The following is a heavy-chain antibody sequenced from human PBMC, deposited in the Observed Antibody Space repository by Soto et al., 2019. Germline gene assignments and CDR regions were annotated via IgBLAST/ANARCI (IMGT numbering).Heavy chain of an antibody. CDR2: IYYSGST. J-gene: IGHJ5*02. CDR3: ARGDYGEFRWKGYPLDP. Sequence: SETLSLTCTVSGASITSGGYYWTWIRQHPGKGLEWIGYIYYSGSTYFNPSLKSRVTISADTSKNQFSLKLSSVTAADTAVYYCARGDYGEFRWKGYPLDPWGQGTLVTVS. CDR1: GASITSGGYY. D-gene: IGHD4-17*01. V-gene: IGHV4-31*03.